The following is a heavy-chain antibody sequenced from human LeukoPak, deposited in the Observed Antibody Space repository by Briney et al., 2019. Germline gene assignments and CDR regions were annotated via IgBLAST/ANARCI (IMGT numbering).Heavy chain of an antibody. D-gene: IGHD2-15*01. J-gene: IGHJ3*02. CDR2: ISGSGGST. Sequence: GGSLRLSCAASGFTFSSYAMNWVRQAPGKGLEWVSAISGSGGSTYYADSVKGRFTISRDNSKNTLYLQMSSLRAEDTAVYYCATRLLVRAMAFDIWGQGTMVTVSS. V-gene: IGHV3-23*01. CDR3: ATRLLVRAMAFDI. CDR1: GFTFSSYA.